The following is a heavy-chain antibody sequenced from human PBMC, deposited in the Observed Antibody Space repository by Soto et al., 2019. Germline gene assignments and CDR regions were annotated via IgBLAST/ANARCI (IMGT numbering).Heavy chain of an antibody. D-gene: IGHD5-18*01. CDR3: AKDINRWGYTYGYDY. Sequence: GGSLSLSCAASGFPFSSYSMNWVRQAPGKGLEWVSSISSSSSYIYYADSVKGRFTISRDNAKNSLYLQMNSLRAEDTAVYYCAKDINRWGYTYGYDYWGQGTLVTVSS. J-gene: IGHJ4*02. CDR1: GFPFSSYS. V-gene: IGHV3-21*01. CDR2: ISSSSSYI.